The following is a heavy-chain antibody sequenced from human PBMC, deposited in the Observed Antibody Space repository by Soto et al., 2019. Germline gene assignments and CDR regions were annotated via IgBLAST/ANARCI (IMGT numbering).Heavy chain of an antibody. J-gene: IGHJ3*02. CDR3: ARLYDSSGYYYAPGAFDI. CDR1: GFTFSSYE. CDR2: ISSSGSTI. D-gene: IGHD3-22*01. Sequence: EVQLVESGGGLVQPGGSLRLSCAASGFTFSSYEMNWVRQAQGKGLEWVSYISSSGSTIYYADSVKGRFTISRDNAKNSLYLQMNSLRAEDTAVYYCARLYDSSGYYYAPGAFDIWGQGTMVTVSS. V-gene: IGHV3-48*03.